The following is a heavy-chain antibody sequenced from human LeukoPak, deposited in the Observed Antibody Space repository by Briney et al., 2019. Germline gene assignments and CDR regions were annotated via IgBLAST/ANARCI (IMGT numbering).Heavy chain of an antibody. V-gene: IGHV1-46*01. CDR3: ARAYCGGDCYSGHYYYYYMDV. Sequence: ASVKVSCKASGYTFTSYYMHWVRQAPGQGLEWMGIINPSGGSTSYAQKFQGRVTMTRDTSTSTVYMELSSLRSEDTAVYYCARAYCGGDCYSGHYYYYYMDVWGKGTTVTISS. CDR2: INPSGGST. J-gene: IGHJ6*03. CDR1: GYTFTSYY. D-gene: IGHD2-21*02.